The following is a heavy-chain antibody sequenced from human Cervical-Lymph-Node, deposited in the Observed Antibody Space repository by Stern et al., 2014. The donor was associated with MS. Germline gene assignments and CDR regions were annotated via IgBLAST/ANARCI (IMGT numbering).Heavy chain of an antibody. Sequence: QVQLVQSGPEVKKPGASLKVSCKASGNTFSDSYLHWLRQAPGQGLEWMGRIDTDQGNKNYAKWSHGRINLNRRDSTNTAYLELKSLTSVDMAVYYCARQRIIDMVDDAFDIWGQGTRVAVSS. V-gene: IGHV1-2*06. CDR2: IDTDQGNK. CDR1: GNTFSDSY. CDR3: ARQRIIDMVDDAFDI. J-gene: IGHJ3*02. D-gene: IGHD2/OR15-2a*01.